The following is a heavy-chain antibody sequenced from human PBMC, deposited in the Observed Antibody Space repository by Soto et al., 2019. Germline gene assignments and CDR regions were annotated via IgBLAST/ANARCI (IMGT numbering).Heavy chain of an antibody. D-gene: IGHD6-6*01. Sequence: QVQLQESGPGLVKSSGTLSLTCAVSGGSISSSNWWSWVRQPPGKGLEWGGEIYHSGNTSYNPSLKSRVTISVDKSKTQFSLTLRSLTAADTAVYYCARDSGRRIPARSYYDYWGQGTLVTVSS. CDR2: IYHSGNT. CDR3: ARDSGRRIPARSYYDY. V-gene: IGHV4-4*02. J-gene: IGHJ4*02. CDR1: GGSISSSNW.